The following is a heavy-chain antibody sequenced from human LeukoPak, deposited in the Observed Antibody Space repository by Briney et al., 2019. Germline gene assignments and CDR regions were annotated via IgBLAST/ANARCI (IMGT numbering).Heavy chain of an antibody. J-gene: IGHJ4*02. D-gene: IGHD7-27*01. CDR2: IDGSGGNT. Sequence: GGSLRLSCAASGLTFVNYVMTWVRQAPGKGLEWVSSIDGSGGNTYYADSVKGRFTISRDNSKNTLYLQMNSLRAEDTAVYYCARDPGGNWGYWGQGTLVTVSS. CDR1: GLTFVNYV. V-gene: IGHV3-23*01. CDR3: ARDPGGNWGY.